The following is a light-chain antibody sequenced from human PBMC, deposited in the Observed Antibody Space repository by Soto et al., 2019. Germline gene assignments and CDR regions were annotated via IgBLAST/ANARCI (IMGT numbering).Light chain of an antibody. V-gene: IGKV3-11*01. CDR3: QQRSNWPRT. CDR2: DAS. CDR1: QSVSSY. J-gene: IGKJ1*01. Sequence: EIVLTQSPATLSLSPGERAPLSCRASQSVSSYLAWYQQKPGQAPRLLIYDASNSATGIPAKFSGSGSGTDFTLTISSLEPEAFAVYYCQQRSNWPRTFGQGTKVEIK.